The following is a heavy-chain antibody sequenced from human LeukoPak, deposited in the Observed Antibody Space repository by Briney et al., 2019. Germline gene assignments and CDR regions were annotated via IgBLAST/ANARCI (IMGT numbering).Heavy chain of an antibody. J-gene: IGHJ4*02. V-gene: IGHV3-48*04. CDR1: GFTFSAYS. CDR2: INGRGFTI. D-gene: IGHD3-10*01. CDR3: ARDQPSVGWGFDS. Sequence: GGSLRLSCAASGFTFSAYSMNWVRHTPGRGLEWVANINGRGFTIYYADSIKGRFTISRDNTKNSLDLQMSNLRAEDTGLYYCARDQPSVGWGFDSWGRGTLVLVSS.